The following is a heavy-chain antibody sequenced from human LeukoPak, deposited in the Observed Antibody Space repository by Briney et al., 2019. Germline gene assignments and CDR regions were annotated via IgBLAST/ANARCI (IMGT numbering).Heavy chain of an antibody. Sequence: GGSLRLSCAASGFPFSSYAMSWVRQAPGEGLQWVSTVTGSGITTYYTDSVKGRFTISRDNSENTLYLQMNSLRDDDTAIYYCAKTWGTGTTYFGGTAFDIWGQGTMVTVSS. CDR1: GFPFSSYA. J-gene: IGHJ3*02. V-gene: IGHV3-23*01. CDR3: AKTWGTGTTYFGGTAFDI. D-gene: IGHD1-1*01. CDR2: VTGSGITT.